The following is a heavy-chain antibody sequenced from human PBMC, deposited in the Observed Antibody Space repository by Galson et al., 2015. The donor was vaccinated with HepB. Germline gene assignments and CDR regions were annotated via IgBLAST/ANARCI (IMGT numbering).Heavy chain of an antibody. CDR2: IDPSDSYT. D-gene: IGHD3-22*01. V-gene: IGHV5-10-1*01. Sequence: QSGAEVKKPGESLRISCKGSGYSLTSYWISWVRQMPGKGLEWMGRIDPSDSYTNYSPSFQGHVTISADKSISTAYLQWSSLKASDTAMYYCARRRYYYDSSGLLGLYWYFDLWGRGTLVTVSS. CDR3: ARRRYYYDSSGLLGLYWYFDL. CDR1: GYSLTSYW. J-gene: IGHJ2*01.